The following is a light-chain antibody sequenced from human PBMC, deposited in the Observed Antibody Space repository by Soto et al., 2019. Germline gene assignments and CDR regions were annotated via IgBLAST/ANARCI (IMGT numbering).Light chain of an antibody. CDR3: QQDNNWPPVT. Sequence: EIVMTQSPATLSVSPGERTTLSCRASQSVSSNLAWYQQKPGQAPRLLIYGAPTSAAGIPARFSGSGFGTEFTLTISSLQSEDFVVYYCQQDNNWPPVTFGQGTKLEIK. CDR2: GAP. CDR1: QSVSSN. J-gene: IGKJ2*01. V-gene: IGKV3-15*01.